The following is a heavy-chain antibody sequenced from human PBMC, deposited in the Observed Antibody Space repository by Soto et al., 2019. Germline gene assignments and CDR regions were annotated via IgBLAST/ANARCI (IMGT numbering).Heavy chain of an antibody. CDR1: GFSLTSPGEA. CDR3: AHSVDKVIQNAFDF. Sequence: QITLTESGPTLVKPAQTLTLTCTFSGFSLTSPGEAVAWIRQSPGKALEWLALIYWDDDKRYSPSLRNRLSIAMDTSKNQVFLTLTNVIPVDTGTYFCAHSVDKVIQNAFDFWGQGTKVNVSS. CDR2: IYWDDDK. J-gene: IGHJ3*01. V-gene: IGHV2-5*02.